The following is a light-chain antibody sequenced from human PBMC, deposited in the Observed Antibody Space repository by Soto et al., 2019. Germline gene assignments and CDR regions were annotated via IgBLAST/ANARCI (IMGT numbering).Light chain of an antibody. CDR2: GAS. Sequence: EVVMTQSPATLSVSPGGRATLSCRASQSISDTLAWYQQTPGQAPRLLIYGASKRATGFPARFSGSGSGTDFTLTIRSLQSEDFAVYYCQQYNNWPWTFGQGTKVDIK. V-gene: IGKV3-15*01. CDR3: QQYNNWPWT. CDR1: QSISDT. J-gene: IGKJ1*01.